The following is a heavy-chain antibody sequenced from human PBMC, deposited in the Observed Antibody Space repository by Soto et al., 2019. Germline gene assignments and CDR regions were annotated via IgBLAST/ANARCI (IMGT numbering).Heavy chain of an antibody. CDR1: GGTFSSYA. CDR2: IIPIFGTA. J-gene: IGHJ4*02. V-gene: IGHV1-69*13. Sequence: SVKVSCKASGGTFSSYAISWVRQAPGQGLEWMGGIIPIFGTANYAQKFQGRVTITADESTSTAYMELSSLRSEDTAVYYCASHGYSGYDRCPYYFDYWGQGTLVNVSS. D-gene: IGHD5-12*01. CDR3: ASHGYSGYDRCPYYFDY.